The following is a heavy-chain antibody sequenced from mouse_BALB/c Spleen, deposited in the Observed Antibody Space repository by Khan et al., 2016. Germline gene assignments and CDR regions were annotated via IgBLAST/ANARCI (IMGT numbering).Heavy chain of an antibody. V-gene: IGHV2-6-4*01. CDR1: GFSLSRYS. Sequence: QVQLKESGPGLVAPSQSLSITCTVSGFSLSRYSVHWVRQPPGKGLEWLGMIWGGGSTDYNSALKSRLTISTDNSKSQVFLKMSSLQTDDTAIDYCARDPVTGAFDYWGQGTTLTVSS. D-gene: IGHD4-1*01. J-gene: IGHJ2*01. CDR2: IWGGGST. CDR3: ARDPVTGAFDY.